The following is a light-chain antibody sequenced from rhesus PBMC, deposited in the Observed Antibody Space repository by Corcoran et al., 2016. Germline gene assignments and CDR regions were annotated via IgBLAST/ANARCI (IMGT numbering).Light chain of an antibody. V-gene: IGKV7-13*01. CDR3: LQSKNSPWT. CDR2: QPS. Sequence: DIVLTQSPASLAVSPGQRATITCRASESVSFFGINLIHWYQQKPGQPPKLLIDQPSNKEPGVPARFTGNGSGTDFTLTINPVEAADAADDYCLQSKNSPWTFGQGTKVGIK. J-gene: IGKJ1*01. CDR1: ESVSFFGINL.